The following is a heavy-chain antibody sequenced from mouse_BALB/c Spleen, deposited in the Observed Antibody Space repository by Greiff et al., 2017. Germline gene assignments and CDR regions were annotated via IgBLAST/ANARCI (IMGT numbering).Heavy chain of an antibody. Sequence: VQLQQSGAELVRPGTSVKVSCTASGYAFTNYVIEWVKQRPGQGLEWIGVINPGSGGTNYTEKFKGKATLTGDKSSSTVYMQLSSLTSDDSAVYFSARGNYYGSPDYWGQGTTLTVSS. D-gene: IGHD1-1*01. CDR3: ARGNYYGSPDY. CDR2: INPGSGGT. J-gene: IGHJ2*01. CDR1: GYAFTNYV. V-gene: IGHV1-54*01.